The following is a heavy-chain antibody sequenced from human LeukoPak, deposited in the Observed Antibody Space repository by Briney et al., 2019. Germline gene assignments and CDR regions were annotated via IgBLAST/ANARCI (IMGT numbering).Heavy chain of an antibody. J-gene: IGHJ4*02. V-gene: IGHV4-38-2*02. CDR2: IYHSGST. CDR3: ARASRTGLGIGSFDY. D-gene: IGHD7-27*01. CDR1: GYSISSGYY. Sequence: SETLSLTCTVSGYSISSGYYWGWIRQPPGKGLEWIGSIYHSGSTYYNPSLKSRVTISVDTSKNQFSLKLSSVTAADTAVYYCARASRTGLGIGSFDYWGQGTLVTVSS.